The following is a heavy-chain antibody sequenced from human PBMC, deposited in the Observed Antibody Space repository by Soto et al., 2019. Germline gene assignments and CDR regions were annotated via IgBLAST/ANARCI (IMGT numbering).Heavy chain of an antibody. V-gene: IGHV4-59*01. Sequence: SETLSLTCTVSGGSISSYYWSWIRQPPGKGLEWIGYIYYSGSTNYNPSLKSRVTISVDTSKNQFSLKLSSVTAADTAVYYCAREKTATQDAFDIWGQGTMVTVSS. CDR1: GGSISSYY. CDR2: IYYSGST. J-gene: IGHJ3*02. D-gene: IGHD2-21*02. CDR3: AREKTATQDAFDI.